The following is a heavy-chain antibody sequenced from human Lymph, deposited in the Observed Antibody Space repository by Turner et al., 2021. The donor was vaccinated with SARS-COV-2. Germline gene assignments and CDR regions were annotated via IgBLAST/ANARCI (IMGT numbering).Heavy chain of an antibody. CDR1: GYTLTELS. CDR3: ATLKSNWKILTGRYYFDF. Sequence: QVQLVQSGPEVKKPGASVKVSCKVSGYTLTELSIHWVRQAPGKGLEWKGGVEPEDGETIYAQKFQGRVTMTEDTSTDTAYKELSSLGSEDTAVYYCATLKSNWKILTGRYYFDFWGQGTLVTVSS. D-gene: IGHD1-1*01. J-gene: IGHJ4*02. V-gene: IGHV1-24*01. CDR2: VEPEDGET.